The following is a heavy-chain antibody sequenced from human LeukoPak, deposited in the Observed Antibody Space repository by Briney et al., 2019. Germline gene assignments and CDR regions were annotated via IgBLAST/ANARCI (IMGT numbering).Heavy chain of an antibody. CDR3: AKGNWNYVLDYFDY. CDR1: GFTFDDYA. CDR2: ISWNSGSI. Sequence: PGRSLRLSCAASGFTFDDYAMHWVRQAPGKGLEWVSGISWNSGSIGYADSVKGRFTISRDNAKNSLYLQMNSLRAEDTALYYCAKGNWNYVLDYFDYWGQGTLVTVSS. J-gene: IGHJ4*02. V-gene: IGHV3-9*01. D-gene: IGHD1-7*01.